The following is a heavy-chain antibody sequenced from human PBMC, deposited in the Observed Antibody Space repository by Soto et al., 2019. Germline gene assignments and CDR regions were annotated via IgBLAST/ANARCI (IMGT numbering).Heavy chain of an antibody. CDR1: GFTFSSYT. D-gene: IGHD6-13*01. J-gene: IGHJ4*02. V-gene: IGHV3-48*01. CDR2: IGSSISAI. Sequence: GGSLRLSCAASGFTFSSYTMNWVRQAPGKGLEWVSYIGSSISAIYYADSVKGRFTISRDNAKNSLYLQMNSLRAEDTAVYYCARLQAAAGHNDLTFHYWGQGPLVTGSS. CDR3: ARLQAAAGHNDLTFHY.